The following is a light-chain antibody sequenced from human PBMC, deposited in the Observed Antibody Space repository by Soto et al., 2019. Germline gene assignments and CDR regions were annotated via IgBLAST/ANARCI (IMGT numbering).Light chain of an antibody. CDR1: QSISSY. V-gene: IGKV1-39*01. Sequence: DIQMTQSPSSLSASVGDRVTITCRASQSISSYLNWYQQKPGQAPKLLLYAASSLQSGVPSRFSGSGSGTDFTLTISSLQPEAFATYYCQQSYSTPPITFGQGTRLEIK. J-gene: IGKJ5*01. CDR3: QQSYSTPPIT. CDR2: AAS.